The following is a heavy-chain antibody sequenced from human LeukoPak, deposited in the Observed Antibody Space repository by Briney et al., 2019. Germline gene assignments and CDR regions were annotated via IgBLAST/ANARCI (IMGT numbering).Heavy chain of an antibody. J-gene: IGHJ4*02. CDR3: ARALYSDSSGYYPGLDH. D-gene: IGHD3-22*01. Sequence: GASVKVSCKASGYTFNSYGFSWVRQAPGRGLEWVGWISNYNGDARYAQKFQGRVTMTTDTSTRTSNMELRNLGSDDTAVYYCARALYSDSSGYYPGLDHWGQGTLVTVSS. V-gene: IGHV1-18*01. CDR1: GYTFNSYG. CDR2: ISNYNGDA.